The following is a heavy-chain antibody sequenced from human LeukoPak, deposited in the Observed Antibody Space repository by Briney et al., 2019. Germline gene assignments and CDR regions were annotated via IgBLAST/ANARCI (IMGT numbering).Heavy chain of an antibody. Sequence: GGSLRLSCAASGFTFRSYVMSWVRQAPGKRLEWVSAITGDGGGTNHADSVKGRFTISRDNSKNTLYLQMNSLRAEDTAVYYCARVTPYYDILTGYLPGYFDYWGQGTLVTVSS. D-gene: IGHD3-9*01. CDR1: GFTFRSYV. J-gene: IGHJ4*02. CDR3: ARVTPYYDILTGYLPGYFDY. CDR2: ITGDGGGT. V-gene: IGHV3-23*01.